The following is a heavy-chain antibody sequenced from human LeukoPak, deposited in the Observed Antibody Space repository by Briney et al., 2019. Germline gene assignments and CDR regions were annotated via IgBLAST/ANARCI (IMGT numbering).Heavy chain of an antibody. V-gene: IGHV4-59*01. Sequence: SETLSLTCTVSGGTISNYYWSWIRQPPGKGLEWIGYVYYSGSTNYNPSLESRVTISVDTSKNQFSLKLNSVTAADTAVYYCARGGYYTLEYYYYMEVWGKGTTVTVSS. J-gene: IGHJ6*03. CDR2: VYYSGST. CDR1: GGTISNYY. D-gene: IGHD3-3*01. CDR3: ARGGYYTLEYYYYMEV.